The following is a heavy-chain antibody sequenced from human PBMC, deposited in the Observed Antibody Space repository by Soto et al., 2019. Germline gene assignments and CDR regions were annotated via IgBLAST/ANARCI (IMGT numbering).Heavy chain of an antibody. V-gene: IGHV1-18*01. CDR3: ARVNAGDSMHSSGYYY. CDR1: GYTFTNYG. D-gene: IGHD3-22*01. Sequence: QVQLVQSGAEVKKPGASVKVSCKASGYTFTNYGITWVRQAPGQGLEWMGWISAYNGNTKYAQRLQGRVTMTTDTSKSTAYMELRSLRSDDTAVYYCARVNAGDSMHSSGYYYWGQGTLVTVSS. CDR2: ISAYNGNT. J-gene: IGHJ4*02.